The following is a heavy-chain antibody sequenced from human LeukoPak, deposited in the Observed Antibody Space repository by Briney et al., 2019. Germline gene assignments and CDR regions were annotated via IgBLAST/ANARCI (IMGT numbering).Heavy chain of an antibody. CDR1: GYTFTIYY. D-gene: IGHD4-23*01. J-gene: IGHJ5*02. CDR2: INPSGGST. Sequence: ASVKVSCKASGYTFTIYYMHWARQAPGQGLEWMGIINPSGGSTSYAQKFQGRVTMTRDTSISTFYMELSSLRSEDTAVYYCARDYGGNSGWFDPWGQGTLVTVAS. CDR3: ARDYGGNSGWFDP. V-gene: IGHV1-46*01.